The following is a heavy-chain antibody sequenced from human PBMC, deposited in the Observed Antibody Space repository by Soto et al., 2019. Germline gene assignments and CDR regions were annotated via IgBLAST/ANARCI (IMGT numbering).Heavy chain of an antibody. V-gene: IGHV3-30*03. CDR2: ISSDGSNK. Sequence: GGSPGLSCAASRFPLSSFGMHCARHAPGKSLEWVAAISSDGSNKNYTHSLKGRFTISTDNSKSTLYLLMTSPRLDDTAAILYGRDRSTGWSFWCQGNL. J-gene: IGHJ1*01. D-gene: IGHD6-19*01. CDR1: RFPLSSFG. CDR3: GRDRSTGWSF.